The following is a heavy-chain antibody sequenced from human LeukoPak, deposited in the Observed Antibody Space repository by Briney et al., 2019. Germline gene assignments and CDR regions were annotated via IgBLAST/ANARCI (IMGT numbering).Heavy chain of an antibody. V-gene: IGHV3-48*04. CDR3: TREQSFSRNDF. CDR2: ISRSSTTI. J-gene: IGHJ4*02. D-gene: IGHD3-3*02. CDR1: GFTFSTYS. Sequence: GGSLRLSCAASGFTFSTYSMNWVRQAPGKGLEWVSYISRSSTTIFYAESVKGRFTISRDNAKNSLYLQMNSLRVEDTAVYYCTREQSFSRNDFWGQGTKVTVSS.